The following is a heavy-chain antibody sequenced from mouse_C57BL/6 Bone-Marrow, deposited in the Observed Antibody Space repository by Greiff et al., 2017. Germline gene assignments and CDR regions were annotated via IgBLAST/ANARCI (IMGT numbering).Heavy chain of an antibody. CDR1: GFNIKNTY. J-gene: IGHJ3*01. D-gene: IGHD6-1*01. Sequence: VQLQQSVAELVRPGASVKLSCTASGFNIKNTYMPWVKQRPEQGLEWIGRIDPAHGNTKYAPKFQGKATITADTSSNTAYLQLSSLTSEDTAIYYCARIAVKAFAYWGQGTLVTVSA. CDR2: IDPAHGNT. V-gene: IGHV14-3*01. CDR3: ARIAVKAFAY.